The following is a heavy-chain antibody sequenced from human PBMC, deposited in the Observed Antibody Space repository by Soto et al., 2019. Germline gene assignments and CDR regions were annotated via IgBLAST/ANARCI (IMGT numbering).Heavy chain of an antibody. V-gene: IGHV2-5*02. CDR1: GFSLSTSAVG. CDR3: ARSHVDTAMVGCFDY. CDR2: IYWDDDK. D-gene: IGHD5-18*01. Sequence: QITLKESGPTLVKPTQTLTLTCTFSGFSLSTSAVGVGWIRQPPGKALEWLALIYWDDDKRYSPSLKSRLTTTTDASNNHVVLTLTNRDPVDTATYYCARSHVDTAMVGCFDYWGQGTLVTVSS. J-gene: IGHJ4*02.